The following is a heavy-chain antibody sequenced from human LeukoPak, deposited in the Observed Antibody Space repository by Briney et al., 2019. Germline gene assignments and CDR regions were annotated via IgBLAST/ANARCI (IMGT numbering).Heavy chain of an antibody. V-gene: IGHV3-7*01. CDR1: GFTFSGFW. Sequence: GGPLRLSCAASGFTFSGFWMSWVRQAPGKGLQGVANIMHDAGEKYYMDSVKGRFTISRDNAQNSLYLQMNSLRVEDTAVYYCAELGITMIGGVWGKGTTVTISS. CDR2: IMHDAGEK. CDR3: AELGITMIGGV. J-gene: IGHJ6*04. D-gene: IGHD3-10*02.